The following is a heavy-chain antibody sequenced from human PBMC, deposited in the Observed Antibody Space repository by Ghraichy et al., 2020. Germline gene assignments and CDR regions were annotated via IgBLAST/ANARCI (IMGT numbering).Heavy chain of an antibody. CDR3: VRYYDFYYGVDV. CDR2: IYNSGTTY. CDR1: GDSMSPSY. J-gene: IGHJ6*02. V-gene: IGHV4-59*01. Sequence: SETLSLTCTVSGDSMSPSYWTWVRQPPGRGLEWIGYIYNSGTTYYYNPSLKSRVTMSVDTSKNQFSLNLRSVTTADTAVYFCVRYYDFYYGVDVWGQGTTVTVSS.